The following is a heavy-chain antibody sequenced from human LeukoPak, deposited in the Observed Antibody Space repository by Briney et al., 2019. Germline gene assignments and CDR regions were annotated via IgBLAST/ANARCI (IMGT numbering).Heavy chain of an antibody. Sequence: SETLSLTCTVSGGSISSYYWSWIRQPAGKGLEWIGRIYTSGSTNYNPSLKSRVTMSVDTSKNQFSLKLSSVTAADTAVYYCARDSSGPDYYYYGMDVWGQGTTVPVSS. J-gene: IGHJ6*02. V-gene: IGHV4-4*07. CDR2: IYTSGST. D-gene: IGHD3-22*01. CDR3: ARDSSGPDYYYYGMDV. CDR1: GGSISSYY.